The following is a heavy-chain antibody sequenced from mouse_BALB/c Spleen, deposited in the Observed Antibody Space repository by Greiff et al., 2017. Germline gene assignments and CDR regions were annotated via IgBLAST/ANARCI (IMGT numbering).Heavy chain of an antibody. CDR2: INPNNGGT. Sequence: VHVKQSGPELVKPGASVKIPCKASGYTFTDYNMDWVKQSHGKSLEWIGDINPNNGGTIYNQKFKGKATLTVDKSSSTAYMELRSLTSEDTAVYYCARDYGSSYSSYWYFDVWGAGTTVTVSS. CDR1: GYTFTDYN. D-gene: IGHD1-1*01. CDR3: ARDYGSSYSSYWYFDV. V-gene: IGHV1-18*01. J-gene: IGHJ1*01.